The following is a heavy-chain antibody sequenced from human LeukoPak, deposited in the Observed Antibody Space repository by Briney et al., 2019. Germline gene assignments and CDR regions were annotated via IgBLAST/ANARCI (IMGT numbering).Heavy chain of an antibody. CDR3: ARDQANIVVVPAAMPDYYYGMDV. J-gene: IGHJ6*02. CDR1: GGSISSYY. CDR2: IYTSGST. V-gene: IGHV4-4*07. D-gene: IGHD2-2*01. Sequence: KPSETLSLTCTVSGGSISSYYWSWIRQPAGKGLEWIGRIYTSGSTNYNPSLKSRVTMSVDTSKNQFSLKLSSVTAADTAVYYCARDQANIVVVPAAMPDYYYGMDVWGQGTTVTVSS.